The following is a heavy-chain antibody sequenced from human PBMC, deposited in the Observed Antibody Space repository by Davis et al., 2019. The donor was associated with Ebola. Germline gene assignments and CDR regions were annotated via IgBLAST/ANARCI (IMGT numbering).Heavy chain of an antibody. Sequence: GESLKISCAASGFIFSSYSMNWVRQAPGKGLEWVSSISSSSSYINHADSVKGRFTISRDNARNLVYLQMNSLKAEDTAVYYCARESGYYPEYFFDFWGQGTLVTVSS. D-gene: IGHD3-22*01. CDR2: ISSSSSYI. CDR3: ARESGYYPEYFFDF. CDR1: GFIFSSYS. J-gene: IGHJ4*02. V-gene: IGHV3-21*01.